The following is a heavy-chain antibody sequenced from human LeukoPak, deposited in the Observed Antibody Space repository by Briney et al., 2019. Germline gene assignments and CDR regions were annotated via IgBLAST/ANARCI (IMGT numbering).Heavy chain of an antibody. V-gene: IGHV3-48*02. CDR1: GFTLSGYS. D-gene: IGHD2-2*01. CDR3: ARDPGYCGRTSCYAVWNFDS. J-gene: IGHJ4*02. Sequence: PGGSLRLSCAASGFTLSGYSMHWVRQAPGKGLEWVSYVSSSSSTRYYADSVKGRFTISRDNDKNSLYLQMNSLRDEDTAVYYCARDPGYCGRTSCYAVWNFDSRGQGTLVTVSS. CDR2: VSSSSSTR.